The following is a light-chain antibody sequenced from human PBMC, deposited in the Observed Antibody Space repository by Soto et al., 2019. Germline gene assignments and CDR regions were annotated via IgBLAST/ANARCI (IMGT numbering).Light chain of an antibody. CDR1: QSVSSN. J-gene: IGKJ4*01. V-gene: IGKV3-11*01. CDR2: DKS. Sequence: EIVMTQSPATLSVSPGERATLSCRASQSVSSNLAWYQQKPGQAPRLLIYDKSNRAAGIPVRFSGSGSGTDFTLTITSLEPEDSAVYYCQQRKSWPLTFGGGTKVEIK. CDR3: QQRKSWPLT.